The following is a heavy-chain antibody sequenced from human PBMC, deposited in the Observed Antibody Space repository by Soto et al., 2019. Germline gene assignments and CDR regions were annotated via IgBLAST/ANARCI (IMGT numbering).Heavy chain of an antibody. J-gene: IGHJ4*02. CDR1: GFTFSGSA. CDR3: TRQRSDTAMGYSSX. CDR2: IRGKADSYAT. Sequence: PLGSLTVSCAASGFTFSGSAMHWVRQASGKGLEWVFGIRGKADSYATADAASVKCRFTISRYDSKNTADLQMSILKTEDTAVYYCTRQRSDTAMGYSSXWGQGTMVTVSX. D-gene: IGHD5-18*01. V-gene: IGHV3-73*01.